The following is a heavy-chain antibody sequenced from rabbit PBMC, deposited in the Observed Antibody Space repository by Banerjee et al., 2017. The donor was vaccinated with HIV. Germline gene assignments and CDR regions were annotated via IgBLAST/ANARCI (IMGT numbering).Heavy chain of an antibody. CDR3: VRDLAGVAGWNFNF. Sequence: QEQLEESGGDLVKPEGSLTLTCTASGFSFNNKYVMCWVRQAPGKGLEWIGCIYTGDGNTYYASWLNGRFTISSSTSLNTVTLQLNSLTAADTATYFCVRDLAGVAGWNFNFWGQGTLVTVS. V-gene: IGHV1S47*01. J-gene: IGHJ4*01. D-gene: IGHD4-1*01. CDR1: GFSFNNKYV. CDR2: IYTGDGNT.